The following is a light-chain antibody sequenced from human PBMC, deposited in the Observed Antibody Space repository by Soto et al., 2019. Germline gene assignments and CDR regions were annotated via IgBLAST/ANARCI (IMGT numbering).Light chain of an antibody. CDR3: SSFTSDRIYV. Sequence: QSALTQPTSVSGSPGQSITISCTGNHNDIGTYDYVSWYQQHPGRAPRLLIYGVTTRPSGISDRFSASKSVLTASLTISGLQPEDEADYYCSSFTSDRIYVFGPGTKVTVL. V-gene: IGLV2-14*03. J-gene: IGLJ1*01. CDR2: GVT. CDR1: HNDIGTYDY.